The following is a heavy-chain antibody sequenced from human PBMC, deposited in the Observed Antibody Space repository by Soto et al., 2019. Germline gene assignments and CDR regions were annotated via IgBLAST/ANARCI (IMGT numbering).Heavy chain of an antibody. CDR3: TFSSYWYGVFNN. V-gene: IGHV3-74*01. J-gene: IGHJ4*02. Sequence: EVQLVESGGGLVQPGGSLRLSCAASGFIFSTKWMHWVRQVPGKGLLWVSRINGDGSSTTYADTVQGRFTIARDNAKNTLYLQMNSLRVEDTAIYYCTFSSYWYGVFNNWGQGTLVSVSS. CDR2: INGDGSST. CDR1: GFIFSTKW. D-gene: IGHD3-10*01.